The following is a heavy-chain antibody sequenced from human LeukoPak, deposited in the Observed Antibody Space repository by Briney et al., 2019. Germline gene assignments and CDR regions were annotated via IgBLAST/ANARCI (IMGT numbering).Heavy chain of an antibody. D-gene: IGHD3-22*01. CDR2: ISSSSSYI. CDR3: ASLVVIDAFDS. V-gene: IGHV3-21*01. CDR1: GFTFSSYS. J-gene: IGHJ3*02. Sequence: PGGSLRLSCAASGFTFSSYSMNWVRQAPGKGLEWVSSISSSSSYIYYADSVKGRFTISRDNAKNSLYLQMNSLRAEDTDVYYCASLVVIDAFDSWGQGTMVTVSA.